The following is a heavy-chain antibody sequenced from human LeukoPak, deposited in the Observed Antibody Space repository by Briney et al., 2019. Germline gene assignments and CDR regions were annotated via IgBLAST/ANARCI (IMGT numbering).Heavy chain of an antibody. CDR3: ARGDSSSLLVNDAFDF. V-gene: IGHV3-7*01. CDR1: GFTFTSHW. Sequence: GGSLRLSCAASGFTFTSHWMIWVRQAPGKGLEWVANIKQDGSEQFYLDSVKGRFTVSRDNAKNSLSLQLSSLRGEDTALYYCARGDSSSLLVNDAFDFWGQGTMVTVSS. D-gene: IGHD6-13*01. J-gene: IGHJ3*01. CDR2: IKQDGSEQ.